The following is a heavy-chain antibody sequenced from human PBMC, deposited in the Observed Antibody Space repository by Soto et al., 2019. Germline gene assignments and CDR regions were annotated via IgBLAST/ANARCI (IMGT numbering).Heavy chain of an antibody. Sequence: QVRLQESGPGLVKPSQTLSLTCTVSGGSISSGGHYWSWIRQHTEVGLEWIGYIYYSGSVYHNPSLKSRVTISVDTSKNQFSLKVSSVTAADTAVYNCARERIISAGTTIDYWGQGTPVTVSS. J-gene: IGHJ4*02. CDR1: GGSISSGGHY. CDR3: ARERIISAGTTIDY. D-gene: IGHD1-7*01. CDR2: IYYSGSV. V-gene: IGHV4-31*03.